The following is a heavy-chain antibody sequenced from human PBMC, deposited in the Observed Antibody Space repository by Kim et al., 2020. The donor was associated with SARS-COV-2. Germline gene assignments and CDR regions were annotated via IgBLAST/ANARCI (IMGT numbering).Heavy chain of an antibody. Sequence: GGSLRLSCAASGFTFSSYAMSWVRQAPGKGLEWVSAISGSGGSTYYADSVKGRFTVSRDNSKNTLYLQMNSLRAEDTALYYCSAYPALSYFDYWGQGTLVTVSS. CDR1: GFTFSSYA. J-gene: IGHJ4*02. V-gene: IGHV3-23*01. CDR3: SAYPALSYFDY. D-gene: IGHD2-2*01. CDR2: ISGSGGST.